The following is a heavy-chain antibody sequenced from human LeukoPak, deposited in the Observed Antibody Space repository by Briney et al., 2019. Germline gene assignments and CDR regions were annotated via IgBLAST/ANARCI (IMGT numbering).Heavy chain of an antibody. CDR2: ISTSSYI. Sequence: PGGSLRLSCAASGFTFSSYSMNWVRQAPGKGLEWVSSISTSSYIFYADSVKGRFTISRDNAKNSLYLQMNSLRAEDTAVYYCARDKYGDYTFDYWAREPWSPSPQ. D-gene: IGHD4-17*01. CDR1: GFTFSSYS. J-gene: IGHJ4*02. CDR3: ARDKYGDYTFDY. V-gene: IGHV3-21*01.